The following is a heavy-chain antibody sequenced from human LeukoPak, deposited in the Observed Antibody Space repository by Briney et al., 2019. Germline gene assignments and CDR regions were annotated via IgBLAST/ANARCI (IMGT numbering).Heavy chain of an antibody. CDR2: IYYSGST. CDR1: RDSIRSSNYY. J-gene: IGHJ5*02. Sequence: PSETLSLTCSVLRDSIRSSNYYWGWIRQPPGKWLEWIGSIYYSGSTYYNPSLEGRGTMSIDTSNNQFSLKLTSATATDTAVYYCVRLFYYDSSGPPSWGQGTLVTVSS. D-gene: IGHD3-22*01. CDR3: VRLFYYDSSGPPS. V-gene: IGHV4-39*01.